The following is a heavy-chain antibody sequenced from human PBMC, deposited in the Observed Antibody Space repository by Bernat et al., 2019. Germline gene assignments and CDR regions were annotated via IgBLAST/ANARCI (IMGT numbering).Heavy chain of an antibody. Sequence: EVQLVESGGGLVQPGGSLRLSCAASGFTFSSYAMHWVRQAPGKGLEYVSAISSNGGSTYYANSVKGRFTISRDNSKNTLYLQMGSLRAEDMAVYYWARWGGGVVPAADTSYYYYYGMDVWGQGTTVTVSS. D-gene: IGHD2-2*01. CDR2: ISSNGGST. V-gene: IGHV3-64*01. CDR1: GFTFSSYA. CDR3: ARWGGGVVPAADTSYYYYYGMDV. J-gene: IGHJ6*02.